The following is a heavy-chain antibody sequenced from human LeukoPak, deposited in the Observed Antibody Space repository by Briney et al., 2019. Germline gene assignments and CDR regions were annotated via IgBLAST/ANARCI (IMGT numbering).Heavy chain of an antibody. Sequence: PGGSLRLSCAVSGFTVSSNYMSWVRQAPGKGLEWVSVIYRGGSTYYAHSVKGRFTISRDNSKNTLYLQMNSLRAEDTAVYYCARDNGDTMIGSFDYWGQGTLVTVSS. CDR3: ARDNGDTMIGSFDY. CDR2: IYRGGST. CDR1: GFTVSSNY. D-gene: IGHD3-22*01. V-gene: IGHV3-66*02. J-gene: IGHJ4*02.